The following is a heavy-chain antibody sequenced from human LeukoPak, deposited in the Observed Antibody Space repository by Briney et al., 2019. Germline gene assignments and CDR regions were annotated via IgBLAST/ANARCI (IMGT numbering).Heavy chain of an antibody. CDR1: GFTFSSYA. J-gene: IGHJ4*02. Sequence: GRSLRLSCAASGFTFSSYAMHWVRQAPGKGLEWVAVISYDGSNKYYADSVKGRFTISRDNSKNTLYLQMNSLRAEDTAVHYCAREGGPATASFDYWGQGTLVTVSS. CDR2: ISYDGSNK. D-gene: IGHD2-2*01. CDR3: AREGGPATASFDY. V-gene: IGHV3-30*01.